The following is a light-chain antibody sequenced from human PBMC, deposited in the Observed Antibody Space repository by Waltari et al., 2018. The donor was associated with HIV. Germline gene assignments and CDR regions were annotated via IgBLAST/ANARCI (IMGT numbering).Light chain of an antibody. CDR1: TGFITSSQF. J-gene: IGLJ2*01. CDR2: DTD. V-gene: IGLV7-46*02. Sequence: QAVVTQEPSLSVSPGETVTLPCTSFTGFITSSQFTYWFQMREGTDHRTLIYDTDKSHPWTPGRFSGSIVWGKATLTLLGAQPEDEGVYYCLISYNGVRVFGGGTRLTV. CDR3: LISYNGVRV.